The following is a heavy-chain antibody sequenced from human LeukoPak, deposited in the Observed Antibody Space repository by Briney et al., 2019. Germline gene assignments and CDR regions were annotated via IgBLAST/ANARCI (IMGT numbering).Heavy chain of an antibody. CDR3: AKGHYYGSGSLDY. D-gene: IGHD3-10*01. Sequence: PGGSLRLSCAASGFTFSSYAMSWVRQAPGKGLEWVSAISGSDDSTYYADSVKGRFTISRDNSKNTLYLQMNSLRAEDTAVYYCAKGHYYGSGSLDYWGQGTLVTVSS. CDR1: GFTFSSYA. CDR2: ISGSDDST. V-gene: IGHV3-23*01. J-gene: IGHJ4*02.